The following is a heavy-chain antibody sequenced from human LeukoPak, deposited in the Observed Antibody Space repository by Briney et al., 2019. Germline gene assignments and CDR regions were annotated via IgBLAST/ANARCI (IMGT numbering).Heavy chain of an antibody. V-gene: IGHV3-9*03. CDR1: GFTFDDYA. CDR3: AKGSSLIFGVALDY. Sequence: GRSLRLSCAASGFTFDDYAMHWVRQAPGKGLEWVSGISWNSGSIGYADSVKGRFTISRDNAKNSLYLQMNSLRAEDMALYYCAKGSSLIFGVALDYWGQGTLVTVSS. J-gene: IGHJ4*02. D-gene: IGHD3-3*01. CDR2: ISWNSGSI.